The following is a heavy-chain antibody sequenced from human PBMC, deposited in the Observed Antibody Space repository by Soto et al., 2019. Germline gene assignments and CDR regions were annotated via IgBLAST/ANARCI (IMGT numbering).Heavy chain of an antibody. D-gene: IGHD2-15*01. J-gene: IGHJ5*02. CDR3: ARAMDEDIVVVVAALSHWFDP. CDR1: GGSFSGYY. V-gene: IGHV4-34*01. Sequence: QVQLQQWGAGLLKPSETLSLTCAVYGGSFSGYYWSWIRQPPGKGLEWIGEINHSGSTNYNPSLKGRVTISVNTAKNQFSLKLGSVAAADTAVYYCARAMDEDIVVVVAALSHWFDPWGQGTLVTVSS. CDR2: INHSGST.